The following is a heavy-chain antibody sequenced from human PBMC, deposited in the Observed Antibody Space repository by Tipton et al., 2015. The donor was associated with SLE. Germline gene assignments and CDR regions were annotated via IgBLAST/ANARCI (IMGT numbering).Heavy chain of an antibody. V-gene: IGHV4-34*01. Sequence: TLSLTCAVYSGSISGDYWSWIRQPPGKGLEWIGEISDSEITDYNPSLKSRVNISADTSKNQFSLRLTSVTAADTAVYYCVRGLGEIDYGDYGDLWGQGTLVTVSS. CDR2: ISDSEIT. D-gene: IGHD4-17*01. CDR1: SGSISGDY. CDR3: VRGLGEIDYGDYGDL. J-gene: IGHJ5*02.